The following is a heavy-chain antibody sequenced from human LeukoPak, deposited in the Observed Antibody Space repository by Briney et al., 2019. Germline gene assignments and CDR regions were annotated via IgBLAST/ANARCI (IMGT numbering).Heavy chain of an antibody. D-gene: IGHD3-22*01. Sequence: GGSLRLSCAASGFTFSSYEMNWVRQAPGKGLEWISYISSSGSTIYYADSVKGRFTISRDNAKNSLYLQMNSLRAEDTALYYCAKGDYYDSSGYDYWGQGTLVTVSS. CDR2: ISSSGSTI. CDR3: AKGDYYDSSGYDY. V-gene: IGHV3-48*03. J-gene: IGHJ4*02. CDR1: GFTFSSYE.